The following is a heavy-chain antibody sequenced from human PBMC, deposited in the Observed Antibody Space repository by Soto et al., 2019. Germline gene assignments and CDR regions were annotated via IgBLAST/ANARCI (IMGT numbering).Heavy chain of an antibody. V-gene: IGHV3-9*01. D-gene: IGHD3-16*02. CDR3: TRSIGPSFSSSFHY. CDR2: ISWNRGII. Sequence: DVQLVESGGGLVQPGRSLRLSCVASGFTFDDYAFHWVRQAPGKGLEWVSGISWNRGIIGYADSVQGRFTISRDNAKNSLSLQMNSLRGDDTAFYSCTRSIGPSFSSSFHYFGQGTLVTVSS. CDR1: GFTFDDYA. J-gene: IGHJ4*02.